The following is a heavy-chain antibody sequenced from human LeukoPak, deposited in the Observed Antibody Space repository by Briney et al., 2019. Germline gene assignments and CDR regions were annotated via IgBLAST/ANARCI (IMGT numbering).Heavy chain of an antibody. D-gene: IGHD3-22*01. Sequence: PGGSLRLSCIASGFTFSRYGMHWARQAPGKGLEWAAIISYDGSKKYYADSVKGRFTISRDNSKNTLFLQMNSLRPQDTAVYYCAKDLSPAFAYDSSGLQVWGQGTLVTVSS. CDR1: GFTFSRYG. V-gene: IGHV3-30*18. J-gene: IGHJ4*02. CDR2: ISYDGSKK. CDR3: AKDLSPAFAYDSSGLQV.